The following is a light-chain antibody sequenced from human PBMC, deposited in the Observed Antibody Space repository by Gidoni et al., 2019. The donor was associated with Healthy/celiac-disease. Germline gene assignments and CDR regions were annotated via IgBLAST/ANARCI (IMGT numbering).Light chain of an antibody. J-gene: IGKJ4*01. CDR2: DAS. Sequence: EIVLTQSPATLSLSPGERVTLSCRASQSVSSYLAWYQQKPGQAPRHLIYDASNRATGIPARCSGSGSGTDFTLTISSLEPEDFAVYYCQQRSNWPPLTFGGGTKVEIK. V-gene: IGKV3-11*01. CDR1: QSVSSY. CDR3: QQRSNWPPLT.